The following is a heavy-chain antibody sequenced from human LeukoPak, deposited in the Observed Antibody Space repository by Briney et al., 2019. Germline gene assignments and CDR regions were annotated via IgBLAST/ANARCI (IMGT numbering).Heavy chain of an antibody. CDR3: ASMYYYDSSGYYS. CDR1: GGSISSYY. Sequence: SETLSLTCTVSGGSISSYYWSWIRQPAGKGLEWIGRIYTSGSTNYNPSLKSRVTISVDTSKNQFSLKLSSVTAADTAVYYCASMYYYDSSGYYSWGQGTLVTVSS. V-gene: IGHV4-4*07. J-gene: IGHJ5*02. D-gene: IGHD3-22*01. CDR2: IYTSGST.